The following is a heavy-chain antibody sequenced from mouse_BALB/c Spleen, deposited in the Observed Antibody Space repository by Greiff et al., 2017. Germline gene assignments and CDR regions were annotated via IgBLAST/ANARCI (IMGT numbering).Heavy chain of an antibody. V-gene: IGHV6-6*02. CDR1: GFTFSSYW. Sequence: EVKLMESGGGLVQPGGSMKLSCVASGFTFSSYWMSWVRQSPEKGLEWVAEIRLKSDNYATHYAESVKGKFTISRDDSKSRLYLQMNSLRAEDTGIYYCTRDGYYLFAYWGQGTLVTVSA. CDR3: TRDGYYLFAY. J-gene: IGHJ3*01. CDR2: IRLKSDNYAT. D-gene: IGHD2-3*01.